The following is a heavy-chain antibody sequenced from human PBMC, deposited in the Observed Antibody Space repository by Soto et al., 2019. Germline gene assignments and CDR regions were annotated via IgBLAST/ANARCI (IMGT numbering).Heavy chain of an antibody. CDR2: IKSKTDGGTT. CDR1: GFTFSNAW. CDR3: TTASDFMGIYYYYGMDV. D-gene: IGHD3-10*01. Sequence: GGSLRLSCAASGFTFSNAWMNWVRQAPGKGLEWVGRIKSKTDGGTTDYAAPVKGRFTISRDDSKNTLYLQMNSLKTEDTAVYYCTTASDFMGIYYYYGMDVWGQGTTVTVSS. J-gene: IGHJ6*02. V-gene: IGHV3-15*07.